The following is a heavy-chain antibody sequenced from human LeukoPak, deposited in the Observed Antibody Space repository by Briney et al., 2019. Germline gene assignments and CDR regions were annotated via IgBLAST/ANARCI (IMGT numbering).Heavy chain of an antibody. CDR3: ARDRLGYCSGGSCYGDY. D-gene: IGHD2-15*01. CDR1: GFTFSNFW. J-gene: IGHJ4*02. V-gene: IGHV3-48*03. CDR2: ISSSGSTI. Sequence: PGGSLRLSCAASGFTFSNFWMSWVRQAPGKGLEWVSYISSSGSTIYYADSVKGRFTISRDNAKNSLYLQMNSLRAEDTAVYYCARDRLGYCSGGSCYGDYWGQGTLVTVSS.